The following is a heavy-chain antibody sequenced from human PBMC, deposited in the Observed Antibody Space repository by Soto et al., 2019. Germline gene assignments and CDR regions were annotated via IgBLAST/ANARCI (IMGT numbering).Heavy chain of an antibody. CDR2: INPNSVGT. CDR1: GYTFTGHY. D-gene: IGHD3-10*01. CDR3: AREPMVRAANGFDI. Sequence: QVQLVQSGAEVKKPGASVKVSCKASGYTFTGHYMHWVRQAPGQGLEWMGWINPNSVGTNYAQKCQGRVTMTRDTSISTAYMELSRLRSDDTAVYSCAREPMVRAANGFDIWGKGTMVTVSS. J-gene: IGHJ3*02. V-gene: IGHV1-2*02.